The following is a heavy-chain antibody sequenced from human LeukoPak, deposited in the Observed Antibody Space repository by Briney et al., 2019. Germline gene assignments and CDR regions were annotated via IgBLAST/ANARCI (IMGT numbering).Heavy chain of an antibody. CDR2: IKQDGSEK. CDR3: ARVQGSGWYPLWFDP. V-gene: IGHV3-7*01. D-gene: IGHD6-19*01. CDR1: GSTFSSYW. J-gene: IGHJ5*02. Sequence: GGSLRLSCAASGSTFSSYWMSWVRQAPGKGLEWVANIKQDGSEKYYVDSVKGRFTISRDNAKNSLYLQMNSLRAEDTAVYYCARVQGSGWYPLWFDPWGQGTLVTVSS.